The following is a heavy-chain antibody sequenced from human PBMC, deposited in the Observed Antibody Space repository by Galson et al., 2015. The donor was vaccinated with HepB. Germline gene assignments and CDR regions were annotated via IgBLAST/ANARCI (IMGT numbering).Heavy chain of an antibody. Sequence: CAISGDSVSSNSAAWNWIRQSPSRGLEWLGRTYYRSKWYNDYAVSVKSRITINPDTSKNQFSLRLNSVTPEDTAVYYCAREEVGSGWYGSWFDPWGQGTLVTVSS. D-gene: IGHD6-19*01. CDR1: GDSVSSNSAA. CDR3: AREEVGSGWYGSWFDP. V-gene: IGHV6-1*01. CDR2: TYYRSKWYN. J-gene: IGHJ5*02.